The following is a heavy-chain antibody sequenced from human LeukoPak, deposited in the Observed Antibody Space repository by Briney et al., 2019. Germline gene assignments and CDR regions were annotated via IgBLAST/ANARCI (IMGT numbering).Heavy chain of an antibody. CDR2: IYPGNSHT. Sequence: GESLKISCQGSGYHFATYWIVWVRQLPGKGLEWMGIIYPGNSHTRYSPSFQGQVTISADTSISTAYLHWSSLQSSDTAMYYCAKFHATWYGDTWGQGILVTVSS. D-gene: IGHD6-13*01. CDR1: GYHFATYW. J-gene: IGHJ4*02. V-gene: IGHV5-51*01. CDR3: AKFHATWYGDT.